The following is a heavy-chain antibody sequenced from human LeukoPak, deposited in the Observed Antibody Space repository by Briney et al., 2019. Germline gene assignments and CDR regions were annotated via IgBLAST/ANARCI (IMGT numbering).Heavy chain of an antibody. J-gene: IGHJ4*02. D-gene: IGHD5-12*01. CDR1: GGSISSHY. CDR2: IYYSGST. V-gene: IGHV4-59*11. CDR3: ARGGYYFDY. Sequence: SETLSLTCTVSGGSISSHYWSWIRQPPGKGLEWIGYIYYSGSTNYNPSLKSRVTISVDTSKTHFSLELSSVTAADTAVYYCARGGYYFDYWGQGTLVTVSS.